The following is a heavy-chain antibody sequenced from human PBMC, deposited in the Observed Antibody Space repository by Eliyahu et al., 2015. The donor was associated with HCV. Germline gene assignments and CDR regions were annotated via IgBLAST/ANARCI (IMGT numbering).Heavy chain of an antibody. CDR2: IYWNDDK. V-gene: IGHV2-5*01. D-gene: IGHD2-2*01. Sequence: QITLKESGPTLVKPTQTLTLTCTFSGFSLSTSGVGVGWIRQPPGKALEWLALIYWNDDKRYSPSLKSRLTITKDTSKNQVVLTMTNMDPVDTATYYCAHRRGDIVVVPAALFDYWGQGTLVTVSS. CDR1: GFSLSTSGVG. J-gene: IGHJ4*02. CDR3: AHRRGDIVVVPAALFDY.